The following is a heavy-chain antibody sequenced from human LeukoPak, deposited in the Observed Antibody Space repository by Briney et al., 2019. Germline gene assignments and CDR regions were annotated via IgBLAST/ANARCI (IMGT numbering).Heavy chain of an antibody. D-gene: IGHD6-19*01. CDR2: IRYDGSNK. J-gene: IGHJ4*02. V-gene: IGHV3-30*02. CDR1: GFTFSSYG. Sequence: GGSLRLSCAASGFTFSSYGMHWVRQAPGKGLEWVAFIRYDGSNKYYADSVKGRFTISRDNSKNTLYLQMNSLRAEDTAVYYCAKDVSIAVAGTGDYWGQGTLVTVSS. CDR3: AKDVSIAVAGTGDY.